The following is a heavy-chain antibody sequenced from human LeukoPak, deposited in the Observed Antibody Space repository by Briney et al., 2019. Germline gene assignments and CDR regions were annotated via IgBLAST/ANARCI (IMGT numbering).Heavy chain of an antibody. D-gene: IGHD2-2*03. Sequence: QPGGSLRLSCAAFGFTFSSYGMHWVRQAPGKGLEWVAVIFYDGNSKYYADSVKGRFTISRDNSKNTLDLQMNSLRAEDTAVYYCARGFGYCSRTSCPIYFDYWGQGTLVTVSS. CDR3: ARGFGYCSRTSCPIYFDY. CDR2: IFYDGNSK. V-gene: IGHV3-33*01. J-gene: IGHJ4*02. CDR1: GFTFSSYG.